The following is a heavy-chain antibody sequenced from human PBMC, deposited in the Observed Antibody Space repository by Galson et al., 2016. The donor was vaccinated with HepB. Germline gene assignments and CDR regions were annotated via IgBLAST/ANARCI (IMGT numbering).Heavy chain of an antibody. J-gene: IGHJ4*02. CDR2: ISFDGSNT. CDR3: AKGKSSKTGWDTFYFDS. CDR1: GFNFSSHG. Sequence: SLRLSCAGAGFNFSSHGMNWVRQAPGKGPEWVAVISFDGSNTFYGDSVKGRFTISRDNSKNTPYLQMNSLRAEDTAVYYCAKGKSSKTGWDTFYFDSWGQGILVSVSS. V-gene: IGHV3-30*18. D-gene: IGHD6-19*01.